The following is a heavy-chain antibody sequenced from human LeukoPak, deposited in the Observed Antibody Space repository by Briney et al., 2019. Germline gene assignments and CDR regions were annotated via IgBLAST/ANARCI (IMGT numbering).Heavy chain of an antibody. V-gene: IGHV3-23*01. CDR3: AKVTYGSGTYGAFDY. Sequence: GGSLRLSCAGSGFTFSSYGMSWVRQAPGKGLEWVSAIRGTGTSTYYADSVKGRFTISRDNSKNTLYLQMNSLRAEDTAVYYCAKVTYGSGTYGAFDYWGQGTLVTVSS. CDR2: IRGTGTST. J-gene: IGHJ4*02. CDR1: GFTFSSYG. D-gene: IGHD3-10*01.